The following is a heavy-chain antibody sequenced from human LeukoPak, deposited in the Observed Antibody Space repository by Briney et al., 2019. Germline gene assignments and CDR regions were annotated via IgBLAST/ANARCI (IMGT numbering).Heavy chain of an antibody. CDR2: TYYRSKWYN. CDR3: ARAQAVRNWFDP. CDR1: GDSVSSNSAA. D-gene: IGHD6-19*01. Sequence: SQTLSLTCAISGDSVSSNSAAWHWIRQSPSRGLEWLGRTYYRSKWYNDYAVSVKSRITINPDTSKNQFSLQLNSVTPQDTAVYYCARAQAVRNWFDPWGQGTLVTVSS. J-gene: IGHJ5*02. V-gene: IGHV6-1*01.